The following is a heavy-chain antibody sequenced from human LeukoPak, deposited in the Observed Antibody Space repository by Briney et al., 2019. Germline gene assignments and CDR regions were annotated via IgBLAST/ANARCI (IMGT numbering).Heavy chain of an antibody. V-gene: IGHV3-23*01. CDR3: AKDLLSGSGSSCYDY. J-gene: IGHJ4*02. D-gene: IGHD2-15*01. CDR2: ISGSGGSK. CDR1: GFTFSSYA. Sequence: GGSLRLSCAASGFTFSSYAMSWVRQVPGKGLEWVSAISGSGGSKYYADSVKGRFTFSRDNSKNTLYLQMNSLRAEDTAIYYCAKDLLSGSGSSCYDYWGQGTLVTVSS.